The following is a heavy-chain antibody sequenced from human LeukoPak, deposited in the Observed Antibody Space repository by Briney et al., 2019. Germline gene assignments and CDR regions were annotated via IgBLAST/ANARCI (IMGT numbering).Heavy chain of an antibody. CDR1: GDSINNNKW. D-gene: IGHD2-15*01. J-gene: IGHJ4*02. CDR3: ARLWSTYCSGGSCPHQPNY. V-gene: IGHV4-4*02. Sequence: SGTLSLTCAVSGDSINNNKWWSWVRQPPGKGLEWIGEIYHSGSTNYNPSLKSRVTILVDKSKNQFSLKLSSVTAADTAVYYCARLWSTYCSGGSCPHQPNYWGQGTLATVSS. CDR2: IYHSGST.